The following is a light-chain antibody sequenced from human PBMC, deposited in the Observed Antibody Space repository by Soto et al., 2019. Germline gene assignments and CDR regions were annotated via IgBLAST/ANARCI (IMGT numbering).Light chain of an antibody. CDR3: QRYDSLRT. CDR1: QSVRSNF. CDR2: GAS. V-gene: IGKV3-20*01. J-gene: IGKJ1*01. Sequence: EIVLTQSPGTLSLSPGERPTLSCRASQSVRSNFLAWYQQKPGQAPRLLTYGASNRTTGIPDRFSGSGSGADFTLTITRLEAEDFAMYYCQRYDSLRTFGQGTKVDIK.